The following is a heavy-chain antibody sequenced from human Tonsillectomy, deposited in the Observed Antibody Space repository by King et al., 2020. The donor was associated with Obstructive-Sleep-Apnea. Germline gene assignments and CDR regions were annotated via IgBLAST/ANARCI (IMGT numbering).Heavy chain of an antibody. CDR1: GFTFSYYA. J-gene: IGHJ4*02. V-gene: IGHV3-30*04. CDR2: ISYDGNNK. Sequence: VQLVESGGGVVQPGRSLRLSCAASGFTFSYYAMHWVRQVPGKGLEWVAMISYDGNNKYYADSVKGQLSISRDNSKNTLFLQMNSLRVEDTAVYYCARAEAGSGWHQCRDHWGQGTLVTVSS. D-gene: IGHD6-19*01. CDR3: ARAEAGSGWHQCRDH.